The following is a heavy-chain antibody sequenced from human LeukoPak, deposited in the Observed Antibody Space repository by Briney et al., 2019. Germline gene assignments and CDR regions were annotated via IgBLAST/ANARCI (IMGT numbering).Heavy chain of an antibody. CDR2: INHSGST. Sequence: SETLSLTCAVYGGSFSGYYWSWIRQPPGKGLEWTGEINHSGSTNYNPSLKRRVTISVDTSKNQFSLNLSSVTAAHTAVYYCASEIVVVGDAFDIWGQGTMVTVSS. D-gene: IGHD3-22*01. V-gene: IGHV4-34*01. CDR1: GGSFSGYY. J-gene: IGHJ3*02. CDR3: ASEIVVVGDAFDI.